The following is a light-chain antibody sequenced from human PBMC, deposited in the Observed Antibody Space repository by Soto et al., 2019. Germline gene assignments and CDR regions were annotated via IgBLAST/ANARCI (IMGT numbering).Light chain of an antibody. CDR2: QAS. V-gene: IGKV1-5*03. J-gene: IGKJ2*02. CDR1: QSISTW. CDR3: QQYYSYSPCT. Sequence: DIPMTQSPSTLSASVGDRVTITCRASQSISTWLAWYQQKPGKAPKVLIYQASSLESGVPSRFSGSGSGTEFTLTISSLQPDDFATYYCQQYYSYSPCTFGQGTKLEIK.